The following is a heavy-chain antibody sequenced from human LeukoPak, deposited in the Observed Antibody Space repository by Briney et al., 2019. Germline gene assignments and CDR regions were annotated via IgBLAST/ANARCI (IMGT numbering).Heavy chain of an antibody. CDR2: INYSGRT. Sequence: SETLSLTCTISDDSISNNRYFWAWIRQPPGKGLEWIGSINYSGRTYYNPSLKSRLTMSVDTAKNQFSLQLNSVTPEDTAVYYCARDLAGTLDYWGQGTLVTVSS. CDR3: ARDLAGTLDY. V-gene: IGHV4-39*07. J-gene: IGHJ4*02. D-gene: IGHD6-13*01. CDR1: DDSISNNRYF.